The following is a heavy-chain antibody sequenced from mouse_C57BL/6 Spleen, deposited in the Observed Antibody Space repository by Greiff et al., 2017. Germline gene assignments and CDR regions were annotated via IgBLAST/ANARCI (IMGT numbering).Heavy chain of an antibody. D-gene: IGHD1-1*01. Sequence: VQLQQSVAELVRPGASVKLSCTASGFNIKNTYMHWVKQRPEPGLEWIGRIDPANGNTKYAPKFQGKATITADTSSNPAYLQLSSLTSEATAIYSCARYCYGCSYSAYWGPGTLVTVSA. V-gene: IGHV14-3*01. J-gene: IGHJ3*01. CDR2: IDPANGNT. CDR1: GFNIKNTY. CDR3: ARYCYGCSYSAY.